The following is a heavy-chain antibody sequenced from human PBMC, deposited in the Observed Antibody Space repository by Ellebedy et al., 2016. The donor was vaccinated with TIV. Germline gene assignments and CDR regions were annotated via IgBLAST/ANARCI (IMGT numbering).Heavy chain of an antibody. CDR3: ARVGWAVTAPSDY. CDR1: QFTFSTYG. J-gene: IGHJ4*02. V-gene: IGHV3-30*02. CDR2: VRHDTSKE. Sequence: GESLKISCATSQFTFSTYGIHWVRQAPGKGLEWVAFVRHDTSKEYYADSVQGRFTISRDSSKNTVYLQMNSLRPEDTAVYYCARVGWAVTAPSDYWGQGTLVTVSS. D-gene: IGHD4-11*01.